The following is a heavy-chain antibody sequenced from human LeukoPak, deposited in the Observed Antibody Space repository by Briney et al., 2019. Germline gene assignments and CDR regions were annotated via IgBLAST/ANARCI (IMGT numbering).Heavy chain of an antibody. CDR1: GFTFSIYG. J-gene: IGHJ4*02. CDR3: AKDRGRRSYDAVDY. D-gene: IGHD1-26*01. Sequence: GRSLRLSCAASGFTFSIYGMHWVRQAPGKGLEWVSVIWYDGSNKYYADSVKGRFTISRDNSKNTLYLEMNSLRAEDMAVYYCAKDRGRRSYDAVDYWGQGTQVTVSS. CDR2: IWYDGSNK. V-gene: IGHV3-33*06.